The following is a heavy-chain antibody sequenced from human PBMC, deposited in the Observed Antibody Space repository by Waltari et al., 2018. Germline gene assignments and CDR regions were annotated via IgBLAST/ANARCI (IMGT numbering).Heavy chain of an antibody. V-gene: IGHV3-48*01. Sequence: EVNLVESGGALVQPGGSLRLSCEASGFSFSEYSMHWVRQAPGKGLEWVSYISSKRGNIDYADSVRGRFTISRDNVENSLHLQMDSLRVEDTAVYYCARGLPGYYFDYWGQGTLVTVSS. CDR1: GFSFSEYS. CDR3: ARGLPGYYFDY. J-gene: IGHJ4*02. CDR2: ISSKRGNI.